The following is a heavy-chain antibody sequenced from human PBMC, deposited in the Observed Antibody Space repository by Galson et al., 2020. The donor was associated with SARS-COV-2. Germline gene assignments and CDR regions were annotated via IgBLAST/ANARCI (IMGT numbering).Heavy chain of an antibody. Sequence: ASVKVSCKDSGYTLTELSMHWVRQAPGKGLEWMGGFDPEDGETIYAQKFQGRVTMTEDTSTDTAYMELSSLRSEDTAVYYCTTEYAVYSGSYFDYWGQGTLVTVSS. D-gene: IGHD1-26*01. CDR1: GYTLTELS. CDR2: FDPEDGET. CDR3: TTEYAVYSGSYFDY. J-gene: IGHJ4*02. V-gene: IGHV1-24*01.